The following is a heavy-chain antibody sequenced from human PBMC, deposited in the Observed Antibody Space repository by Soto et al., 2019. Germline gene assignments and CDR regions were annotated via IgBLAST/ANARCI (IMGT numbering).Heavy chain of an antibody. D-gene: IGHD2-15*01. Sequence: QVQLVESGGGVVQPGRSLRLSCAASGFTFSSYGMHWVRQAPGKGLEWVAVIWYDGSNKYYADSVKGRFTISRDNSKNTLYLQMNSLRAEDTAVYYCARGAYCSGGSCYLHFDYWGQGTLVTVSS. J-gene: IGHJ4*02. CDR3: ARGAYCSGGSCYLHFDY. CDR2: IWYDGSNK. CDR1: GFTFSSYG. V-gene: IGHV3-33*01.